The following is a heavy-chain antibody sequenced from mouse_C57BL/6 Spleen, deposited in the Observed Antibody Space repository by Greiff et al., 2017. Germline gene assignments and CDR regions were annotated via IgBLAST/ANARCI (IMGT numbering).Heavy chain of an antibody. D-gene: IGHD2-4*01. V-gene: IGHV1-39*01. CDR3: ATLGGLRRAWFAY. J-gene: IGHJ3*01. Sequence: EVQLQQSGPELVKPGASVKISCKASGYSFTDYNMNWVKQSNGKSLEWIGVINPNYGTTSYNQKFKGKATLTVDPSSSTAYMQLNSLTSEDSAVYYCATLGGLRRAWFAYWGQGTLVTVSA. CDR2: INPNYGTT. CDR1: GYSFTDYN.